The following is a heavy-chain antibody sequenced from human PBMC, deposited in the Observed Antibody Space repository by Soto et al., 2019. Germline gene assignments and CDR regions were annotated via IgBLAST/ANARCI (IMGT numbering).Heavy chain of an antibody. Sequence: QVQLVESGGGLVKPGGSLRHSCAASGFSFSDYYMSWIRQAPGKGLEWISYISTSGSTLFYADSVKGRFTISRDNARNSLYLQISSLRAEDTAVYYCVRISVRPRAIRTAPGRWYFDLWGRGALATVSS. CDR3: VRISVRPRAIRTAPGRWYFDL. J-gene: IGHJ2*01. CDR1: GFSFSDYY. CDR2: ISTSGSTL. D-gene: IGHD1-1*01. V-gene: IGHV3-11*01.